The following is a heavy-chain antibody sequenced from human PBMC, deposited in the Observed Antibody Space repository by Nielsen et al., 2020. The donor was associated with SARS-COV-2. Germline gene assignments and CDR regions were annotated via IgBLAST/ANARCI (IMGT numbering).Heavy chain of an antibody. Sequence: GESLKISCAASEFTFSSYAMHWVRQAPGKGPEWVAVISYEGSNEYYAEFVKGRFTISRDNSKNTLYLEIHSLRAEDTAVYYCAKVITEWELLSVAFDIWGQGTMVTVSS. J-gene: IGHJ3*02. D-gene: IGHD1-26*01. CDR1: EFTFSSYA. CDR3: AKVITEWELLSVAFDI. CDR2: ISYEGSNE. V-gene: IGHV3-30*18.